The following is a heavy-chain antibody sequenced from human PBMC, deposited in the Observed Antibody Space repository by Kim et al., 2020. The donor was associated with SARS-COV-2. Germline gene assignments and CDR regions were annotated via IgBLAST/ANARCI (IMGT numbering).Heavy chain of an antibody. J-gene: IGHJ4*02. V-gene: IGHV4-39*07. Sequence: SETLSLTCTVSGGSISSSSYYWGWIRQPPGKGLEWIGSIYYSGSTYYNPSLKSRVTISVDTSKNQFSLKLSSVTAADTAVYYCARDGGIGVGATGRKGYFDYWGQGTLVTVSS. CDR2: IYYSGST. CDR3: ARDGGIGVGATGRKGYFDY. CDR1: GGSISSSSYY. D-gene: IGHD1-26*01.